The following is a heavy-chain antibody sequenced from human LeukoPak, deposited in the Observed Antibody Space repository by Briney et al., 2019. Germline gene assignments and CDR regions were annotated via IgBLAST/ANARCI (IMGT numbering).Heavy chain of an antibody. D-gene: IGHD6-6*01. CDR3: ARDAGRPYSSSSDVDY. CDR1: GFTFSSYS. J-gene: IGHJ4*02. Sequence: PGGSLRLSCVASGFTFSSYSMNWVRQAPGKGLEWVSSISSSSSYIYYADSVKGRFTISRDNAKNSLYLQMNSLRAEDTAVYYCARDAGRPYSSSSDVDYWGQGTLVTVSS. V-gene: IGHV3-21*01. CDR2: ISSSSSYI.